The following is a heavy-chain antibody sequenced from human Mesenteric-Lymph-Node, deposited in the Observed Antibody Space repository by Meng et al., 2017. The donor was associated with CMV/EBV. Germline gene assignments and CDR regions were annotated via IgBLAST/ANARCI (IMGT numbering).Heavy chain of an antibody. D-gene: IGHD6-19*01. CDR1: GGSISSYY. CDR2: IYYNGNT. CDR3: ARGLRQWLTSPGYFDY. J-gene: IGHJ4*02. Sequence: SETLSLTCTVSGGSISSYYWSWIRQPPGKGLEWIGYIYYNGNTNYNPSPESRVTISVDTSKNQFSLKLSSVTAADTAVYYCARGLRQWLTSPGYFDYWGQGTLVTVSS. V-gene: IGHV4-59*01.